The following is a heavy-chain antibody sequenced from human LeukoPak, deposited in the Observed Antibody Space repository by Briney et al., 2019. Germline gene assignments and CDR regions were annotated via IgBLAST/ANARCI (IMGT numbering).Heavy chain of an antibody. CDR1: GFTVSSDY. J-gene: IGHJ3*02. D-gene: IGHD3-22*01. Sequence: QTGGSLRLSCAASGFTVSSDYMNWVRQAPGKGLEWVSVLYSGGSTYYADSVKGRFTISRDNSKNTLYLQMNSLRAEDTAVYYCAKDRYYDSSGYYCYAFDIWGQGTMVTVSS. CDR3: AKDRYYDSSGYYCYAFDI. CDR2: LYSGGST. V-gene: IGHV3-53*01.